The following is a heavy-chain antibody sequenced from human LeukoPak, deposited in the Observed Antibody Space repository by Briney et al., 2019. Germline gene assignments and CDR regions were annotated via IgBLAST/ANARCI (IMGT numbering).Heavy chain of an antibody. CDR1: GFTFSIYN. J-gene: IGHJ4*02. CDR3: ARARYADY. V-gene: IGHV3-21*01. CDR2: ISSSGTYI. D-gene: IGHD1-1*01. Sequence: GGSLRLSCAASGFTFSIYNMNWVRQAPGQGLEWVSFISSSGTYIYYADSVKGRFTISRDTAKNSLYLQMNSLRAEATAVYYCARARYADYWGQGTLVTVSS.